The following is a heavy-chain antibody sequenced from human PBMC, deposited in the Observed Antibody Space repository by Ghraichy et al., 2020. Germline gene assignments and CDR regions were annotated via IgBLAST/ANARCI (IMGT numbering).Heavy chain of an antibody. CDR2: IIPIFGTA. CDR3: ARDSKPDYGDYVGLDY. D-gene: IGHD4-17*01. V-gene: IGHV1-69*13. CDR1: GGTFSSYA. J-gene: IGHJ4*02. Sequence: SVKVSCKASGGTFSSYAISWVRQAPGQGLEWMGGIIPIFGTANYAQKFQGRVTITADESTSTAYMELSSLRSEDTAVYYCARDSKPDYGDYVGLDYWGQGTLVTVSS.